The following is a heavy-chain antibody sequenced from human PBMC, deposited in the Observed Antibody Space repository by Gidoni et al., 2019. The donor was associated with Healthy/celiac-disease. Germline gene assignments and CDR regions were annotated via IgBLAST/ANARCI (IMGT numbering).Heavy chain of an antibody. D-gene: IGHD3-22*01. V-gene: IGHV4-39*01. J-gene: IGHJ4*02. Sequence: QLQLQESGPGLVKPSETLSLTCTVSGGSISSSSYYWGWIRQPPGKGLEWIGSIYYSGSTYYNTSLKSRVTISVDTSKNQFSLKLSSVTAADTAVYYCARLNGDYYDSSGYSHHFDYWGQGTLVTVSS. CDR3: ARLNGDYYDSSGYSHHFDY. CDR2: IYYSGST. CDR1: GGSISSSSYY.